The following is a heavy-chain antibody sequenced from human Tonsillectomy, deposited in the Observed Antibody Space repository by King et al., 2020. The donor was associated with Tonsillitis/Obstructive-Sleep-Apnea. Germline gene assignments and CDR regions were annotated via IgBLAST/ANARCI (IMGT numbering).Heavy chain of an antibody. J-gene: IGHJ6*03. CDR1: GFTFSSYA. V-gene: IGHV3-23*04. CDR3: AKDWGAAAGTYYYYMDV. D-gene: IGHD6-13*01. Sequence: VQLVESGGGLVQPGGSLRLSCAASGFTFSSYAMSWVRQAPGKGLEWVSAISGSGGSTYYADSVKGRFTISRDNSKNTLYLQMYSLRAEDTAVYYCAKDWGAAAGTYYYYMDVWGKGTTVTVSS. CDR2: ISGSGGST.